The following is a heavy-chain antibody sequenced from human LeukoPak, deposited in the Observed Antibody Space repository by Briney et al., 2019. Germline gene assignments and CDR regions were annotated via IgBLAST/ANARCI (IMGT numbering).Heavy chain of an antibody. CDR1: GYTFTGYY. CDR3: ARESRVSDYGDYLEDYYGMDV. CDR2: INPNSGGT. J-gene: IGHJ6*02. Sequence: ASVKVSCKASGYTFTGYYMHWVRQAPGQGLEWMGWINPNSGGTNYAQKFQGWVTMTRDTSISTAYMELSRLRSDDTAVYYCARESRVSDYGDYLEDYYGMDVWGQGTTVTVSS. D-gene: IGHD4-17*01. V-gene: IGHV1-2*04.